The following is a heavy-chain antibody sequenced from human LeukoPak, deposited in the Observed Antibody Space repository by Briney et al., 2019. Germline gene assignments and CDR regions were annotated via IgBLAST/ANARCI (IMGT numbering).Heavy chain of an antibody. Sequence: PGGSLRLSCAASGFTFSSYAMSWVRQAPGKGLEWVSAISDSGGSTYYADSVKGRFTISRDNSKNTLYLQMNSLRAEDTAVYYCAKERGDYVWGSYRYTAHAFDIWGQGTMVTVSS. V-gene: IGHV3-23*01. CDR2: ISDSGGST. D-gene: IGHD3-16*02. J-gene: IGHJ3*02. CDR3: AKERGDYVWGSYRYTAHAFDI. CDR1: GFTFSSYA.